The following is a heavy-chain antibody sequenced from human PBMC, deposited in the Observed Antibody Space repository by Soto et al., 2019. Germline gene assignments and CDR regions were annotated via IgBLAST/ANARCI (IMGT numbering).Heavy chain of an antibody. Sequence: PSETLSLTCNVSGGSISKFYWAWIRKTAGNGLEWMGRVYATGTTDYNPSLRSRVAXXVDISKKTFSLRLRSVTGADSGVYYCVRDGSKSLRDWFDPWGQGILVTVS. V-gene: IGHV4-4*07. CDR3: VRDGSKSLRDWFDP. J-gene: IGHJ5*02. CDR2: VYATGTT. CDR1: GGSISKFY.